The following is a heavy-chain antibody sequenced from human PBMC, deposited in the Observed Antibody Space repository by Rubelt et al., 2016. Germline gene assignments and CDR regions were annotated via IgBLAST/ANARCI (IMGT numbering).Heavy chain of an antibody. CDR1: GYTFTSYY. V-gene: IGHV1-2*06. CDR3: ARDRRDYGDARDYYYFDL. D-gene: IGHD4-17*01. CDR2: IIPNSGGT. Sequence: QVQLVQSGAEVKKPGASVKVSCKASGYTFTSYYMHWVRQAPGQGLEWMGRIIPNSGGTNYAQKFQGRVTMTRDTSISTAYMELNSLRSDDTAVYYCARDRRDYGDARDYYYFDLWGRGTLVTVSS. J-gene: IGHJ2*01.